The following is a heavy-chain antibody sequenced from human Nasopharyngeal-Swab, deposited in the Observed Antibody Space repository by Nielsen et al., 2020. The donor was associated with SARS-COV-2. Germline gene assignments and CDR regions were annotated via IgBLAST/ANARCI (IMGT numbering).Heavy chain of an antibody. J-gene: IGHJ4*02. Sequence: WIRQPPGKGLEWVSSISSSSSYTSYADSVKGRFTISRDNAKNSLYLQMNSLRAEDTAVYYCASEGTYCSGGSCYVYWGQGTLVTVSS. CDR2: ISSSSSYT. D-gene: IGHD2-15*01. V-gene: IGHV3-11*06. CDR3: ASEGTYCSGGSCYVY.